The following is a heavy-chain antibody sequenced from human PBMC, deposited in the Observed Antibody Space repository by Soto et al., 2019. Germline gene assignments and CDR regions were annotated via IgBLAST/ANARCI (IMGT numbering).Heavy chain of an antibody. CDR1: GAAFSNYT. Sequence: VQLVQSGADVKKPGSSVKISCTASGAAFSNYTFTWVRRAPGEGLEWVGWVIPLLDASNYAEKFQDRVTISADRSTSTVYMELSGLRSEDSAIYYCASGKSQMSQDRMGFYYYMDVWGKGTSVTVSS. CDR3: ASGKSQMSQDRMGFYYYMDV. J-gene: IGHJ6*03. V-gene: IGHV1-69*08. CDR2: VIPLLDAS. D-gene: IGHD2-15*01.